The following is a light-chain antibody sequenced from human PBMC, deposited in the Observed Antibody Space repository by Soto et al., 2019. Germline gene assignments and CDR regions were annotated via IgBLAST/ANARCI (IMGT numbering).Light chain of an antibody. Sequence: DIQLTQSPASVSAAVGDRINISCRASQPIKTWLAWYQQKPGKGHKLLIYTASTLETGVPSRFIGRVSWTDFALTIVSLQPEEAASGSCQQAASFPFSFCPGAK. J-gene: IGKJ3*01. CDR3: QQAASFPFS. CDR1: QPIKTW. V-gene: IGKV1-12*02. CDR2: TAS.